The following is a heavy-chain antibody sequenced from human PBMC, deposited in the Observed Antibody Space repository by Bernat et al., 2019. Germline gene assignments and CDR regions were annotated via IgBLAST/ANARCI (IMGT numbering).Heavy chain of an antibody. CDR1: GFTFSSYE. CDR3: ASNGDYGGHDAFDI. D-gene: IGHD4-17*01. J-gene: IGHJ3*02. Sequence: EVQLVESGGGLVQPGGSLRLSCAASGFTFSSYEMNWVRQAPGKGLEWVSYISSSGGTIYYADSVKGRFTISRDNAKNSLYLQMNSLRAEDTAVYYCASNGDYGGHDAFDIWGQGTMVTVSS. CDR2: ISSSGGTI. V-gene: IGHV3-48*03.